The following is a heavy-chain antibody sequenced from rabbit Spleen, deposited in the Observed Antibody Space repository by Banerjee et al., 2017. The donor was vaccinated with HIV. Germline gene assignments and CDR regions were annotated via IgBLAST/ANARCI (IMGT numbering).Heavy chain of an antibody. Sequence: QQLVESGGGLVKPGASLTLTCKASGFSFSSGYDMCWVRQAPGKGLEWIACIDTTYGSTYYASWVISRFTISKTSSTTVTLQMTSLTDADTATYFCARGGYGGHIYAMGLWGPGTLVTVS. CDR1: GFSFSSGYD. CDR2: IDTTYGST. J-gene: IGHJ4*01. CDR3: ARGGYGGHIYAMGL. V-gene: IGHV1S40*01. D-gene: IGHD4-2*01.